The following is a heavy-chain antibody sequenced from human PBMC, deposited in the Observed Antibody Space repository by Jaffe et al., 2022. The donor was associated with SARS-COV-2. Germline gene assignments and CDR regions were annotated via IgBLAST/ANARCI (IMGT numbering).Heavy chain of an antibody. D-gene: IGHD3-16*01. CDR1: GGSISSYY. J-gene: IGHJ6*02. CDR2: IYYSGST. Sequence: QVQLQESGPGLVKPSETLSLTCTVSGGSISSYYWSWIRQPPGKGLEWIGYIYYSGSTNYNPSLKSRVTISVDTSKNQFSLKLSSVTAADTAVYYCARHIKGGGGSGMDVWGQGTTVTVSS. V-gene: IGHV4-59*08. CDR3: ARHIKGGGGSGMDV.